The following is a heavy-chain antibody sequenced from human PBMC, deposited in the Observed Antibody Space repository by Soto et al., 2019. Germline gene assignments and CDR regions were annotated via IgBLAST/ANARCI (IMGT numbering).Heavy chain of an antibody. CDR3: GRVPDY. CDR1: GGSISSGGYS. V-gene: IGHV4-30-2*01. CDR2: IYHSAST. Sequence: PSETLSLTCAVSGGSISSGGYSWSWIRQPPGKGLELIGYIYHSASTYYNPSLKSRVTISVDRSKNQLSLKLSSVTAADTAVYYCGRVPDYWGQGTLVTVSS. J-gene: IGHJ4*02.